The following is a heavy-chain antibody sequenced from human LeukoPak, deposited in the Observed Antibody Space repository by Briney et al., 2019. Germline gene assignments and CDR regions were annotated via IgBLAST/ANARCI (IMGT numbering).Heavy chain of an antibody. CDR3: ARTRGIAVAGNWFDP. Sequence: ASVKVSCKGSGYTFTCYYMHWVRQAPGQGLEWMGWINPNSGGTNYAQKFQGRGTMTRDTSISTAYMELSRLRSDDTAVYYCARTRGIAVAGNWFDPWGQGTLVTVSS. V-gene: IGHV1-2*02. J-gene: IGHJ5*02. CDR2: INPNSGGT. CDR1: GYTFTCYY. D-gene: IGHD6-19*01.